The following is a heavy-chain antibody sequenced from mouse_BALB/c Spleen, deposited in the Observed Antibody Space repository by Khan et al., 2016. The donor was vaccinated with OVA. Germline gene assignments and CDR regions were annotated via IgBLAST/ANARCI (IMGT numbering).Heavy chain of an antibody. V-gene: IGHV2-3*01. Sequence: QVQLKQSGPGLVAPSQSLSITCTVSGFSLTNYGVSWVRQPPGKGLEWLGVVWGDGNTNYHSGLRSRLSISTDNSKSQVFLKLNRLQTDDTDTYYCAKSYYGGISYWYFDVWGAGTTVTVSS. D-gene: IGHD1-1*02. CDR3: AKSYYGGISYWYFDV. CDR1: GFSLTNYG. CDR2: VWGDGNT. J-gene: IGHJ1*01.